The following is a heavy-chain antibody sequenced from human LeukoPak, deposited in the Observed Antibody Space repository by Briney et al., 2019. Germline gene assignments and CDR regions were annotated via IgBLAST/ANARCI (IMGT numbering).Heavy chain of an antibody. D-gene: IGHD6-13*01. CDR1: GGTFSSYA. Sequence: SVKVSCKASGGTFSSYAIGWVRQAPGQGLEWMGGIIPIFGTANYAQKFQGRVTITADESTSTAYMELSSLRSEDTAVYYCAVHVAAPIKIGWYSYYYMDVWGKGTTVTISS. CDR3: AVHVAAPIKIGWYSYYYMDV. CDR2: IIPIFGTA. V-gene: IGHV1-69*01. J-gene: IGHJ6*03.